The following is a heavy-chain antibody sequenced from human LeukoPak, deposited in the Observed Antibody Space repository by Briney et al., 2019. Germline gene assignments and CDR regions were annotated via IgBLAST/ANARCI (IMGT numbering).Heavy chain of an antibody. CDR2: LSWHSSSI. V-gene: IGHV3-9*01. J-gene: IGHJ2*01. CDR3: AVVAYFDL. D-gene: IGHD2-15*01. Sequence: GRSLRLSCSASGFTFDDYAMHWVRQAPGKGLEWVSGLSWHSSSIAYADSVKGRFTISRDNAKNSLYLQMNSLRAEDTAVYYCAVVAYFDLWGRGTLVTVSS. CDR1: GFTFDDYA.